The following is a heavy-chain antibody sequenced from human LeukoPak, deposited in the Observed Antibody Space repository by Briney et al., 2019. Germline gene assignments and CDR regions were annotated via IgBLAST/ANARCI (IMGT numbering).Heavy chain of an antibody. CDR3: AKRASGSGTSLYYFDY. Sequence: GGSLRLSCAASGITFSSYTMTWVRQAPGKGLEWVAVISYDGSNKYYADSVKGRFTISRDNSKNTLYLQMNSLRAEDTAVYYCAKRASGSGTSLYYFDYWGQGTLVTVSS. V-gene: IGHV3-30*18. D-gene: IGHD3-10*01. CDR2: ISYDGSNK. CDR1: GITFSSYT. J-gene: IGHJ4*02.